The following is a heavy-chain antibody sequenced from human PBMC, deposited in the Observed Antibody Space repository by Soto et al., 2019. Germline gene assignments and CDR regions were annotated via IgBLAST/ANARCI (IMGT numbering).Heavy chain of an antibody. CDR1: GASISSGDYF. CDR3: AREKGYISGPKHFDY. D-gene: IGHD5-12*01. V-gene: IGHV4-30-4*01. J-gene: IGHJ4*02. CDR2: IYDSGSS. Sequence: SETLSLTCTVSGASISSGDYFWSWIRQSPGKGLEWIGYIYDSGSSYYNPSLKSRVTMSVDASKNQFPLKLRSVTAADTAVYYCAREKGYISGPKHFDYWGQGTLVTVYS.